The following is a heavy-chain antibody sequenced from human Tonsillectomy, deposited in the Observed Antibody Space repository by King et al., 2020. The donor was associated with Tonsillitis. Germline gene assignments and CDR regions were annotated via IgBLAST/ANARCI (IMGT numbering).Heavy chain of an antibody. D-gene: IGHD6-19*01. Sequence: VQLVESGGGLIQPGGSLRLSCAASGFTVSNYCILWVRQAPGKGLEWFSLIYIGDTTYYADSVRGRFTISRDNFKNTLYLDMNALRVDDTAVYYCARDHGAGHDGFDFWGQGTMVTVSS. CDR2: IYIGDTT. CDR1: GFTVSNYC. CDR3: ARDHGAGHDGFDF. J-gene: IGHJ3*01. V-gene: IGHV3-53*01.